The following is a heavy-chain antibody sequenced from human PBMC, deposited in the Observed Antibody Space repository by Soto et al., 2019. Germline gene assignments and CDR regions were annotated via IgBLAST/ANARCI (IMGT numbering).Heavy chain of an antibody. V-gene: IGHV1-69*02. J-gene: IGHJ6*02. CDR3: ARSGIAAAGTYYYYGMDV. D-gene: IGHD6-13*01. CDR2: MIPILGIA. CDR1: GGTFSSYT. Sequence: QVQLVQSGAEVKKPGSSVKVSCKASGGTFSSYTISWVRQAPGQGREWMGRMIPILGIANYAQKFQGRVTIKADKSTSTGYREQSSLSSEDKAVYYCARSGIAAAGTYYYYGMDVWGQGTTVTVSS.